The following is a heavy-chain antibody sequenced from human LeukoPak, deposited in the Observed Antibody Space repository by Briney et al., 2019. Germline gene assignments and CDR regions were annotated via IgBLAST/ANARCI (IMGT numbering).Heavy chain of an antibody. CDR3: AKGRLWFGELECGPMPTGLDFDY. D-gene: IGHD3-10*01. CDR1: GFTFSSYG. CDR2: ISYDGSNK. V-gene: IGHV3-30*18. J-gene: IGHJ4*02. Sequence: GGSLRLSCAASGFTFSSYGMHWVRQAPGKGLEWVAVISYDGSNKYYADSVKGRFTISRDNSKNTLYLQMNSLRAEDTAVYYCAKGRLWFGELECGPMPTGLDFDYWGQGTLVTVSS.